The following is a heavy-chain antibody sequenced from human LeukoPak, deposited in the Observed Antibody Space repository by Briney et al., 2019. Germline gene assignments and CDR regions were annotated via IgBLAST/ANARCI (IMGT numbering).Heavy chain of an antibody. J-gene: IGHJ4*02. CDR3: AKARASKDNGSSPFISF. CDR1: GFTFSSYA. Sequence: GGSLRLSCAASGFTFSSYAMSWVRQAPGKGLEWVSSIGGSGDRTYYADSVKGRFTISRDNSKNTLYLQMNSLRAEDTAVYYCAKARASKDNGSSPFISFGGQEPRVTAS. D-gene: IGHD2-8*01. V-gene: IGHV3-23*01. CDR2: IGGSGDRT.